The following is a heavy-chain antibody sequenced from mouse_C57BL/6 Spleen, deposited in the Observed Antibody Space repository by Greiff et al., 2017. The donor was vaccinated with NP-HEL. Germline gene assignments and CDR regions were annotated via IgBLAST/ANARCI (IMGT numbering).Heavy chain of an antibody. CDR3: ARRAIYDGYYEGFAY. Sequence: EVQVVESGGGLVKPGGSLKLSCAASGFTFSDYGMHWVRQAPEKGLEWVAYISSGSSTIYYADTVKGRFTISRDNAKNTLFLQMTSLRSEDTAMYYCARRAIYDGYYEGFAYWGQGTLVTVSA. CDR2: ISSGSSTI. V-gene: IGHV5-17*01. J-gene: IGHJ3*01. D-gene: IGHD2-3*01. CDR1: GFTFSDYG.